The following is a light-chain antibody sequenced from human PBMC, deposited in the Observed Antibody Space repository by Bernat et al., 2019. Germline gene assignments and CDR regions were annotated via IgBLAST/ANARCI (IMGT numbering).Light chain of an antibody. CDR3: RSYTSSTTYV. CDR1: SSDVGRYNY. Sequence: QSALTQTASASGSPGQSITISCTGTSSDVGRYNYVSWYQQHPGKAPKLMIYDVSYRPSGVSNRFSGSKSGNTASLTISGLQAEDEADYYCRSYTSSTTYVFGTGTKFTVV. J-gene: IGLJ1*01. V-gene: IGLV2-14*03. CDR2: DVS.